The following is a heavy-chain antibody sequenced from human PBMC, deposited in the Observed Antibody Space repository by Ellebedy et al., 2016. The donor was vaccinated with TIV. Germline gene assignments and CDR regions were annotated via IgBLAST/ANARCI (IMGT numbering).Heavy chain of an antibody. CDR2: IYISGST. D-gene: IGHD2-8*01. CDR1: GGSISNYY. CDR3: ARGPFCTNGVCSFDY. V-gene: IGHV4-4*07. J-gene: IGHJ4*02. Sequence: MPSETLSLTCTVSGGSISNYYWSWIRQSAGKGLEWIGRIYISGSTNYNPSIKSRVTISADPSKNQFSLKLNSVTAADTAVYYCARGPFCTNGVCSFDYWGQGTLVTVSS.